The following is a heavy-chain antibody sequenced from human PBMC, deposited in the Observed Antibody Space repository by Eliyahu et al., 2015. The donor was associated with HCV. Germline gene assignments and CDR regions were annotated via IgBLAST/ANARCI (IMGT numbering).Heavy chain of an antibody. V-gene: IGHV3-23*01. CDR3: ARDSYGSGRPYYWFDP. J-gene: IGHJ5*02. Sequence: EVQLLESGGGLVQPGGSLRLSCTGSGFTFSNYAMXWVRQPPGKGLEWVSSIGGSDGITNYADSVKGRFTISRDNSKNTLYLHMDILRAEDTAIYYCARDSYGSGRPYYWFDPWGLGTLVTVSP. D-gene: IGHD3-10*01. CDR1: GFTFSNYA. CDR2: IGGSDGIT.